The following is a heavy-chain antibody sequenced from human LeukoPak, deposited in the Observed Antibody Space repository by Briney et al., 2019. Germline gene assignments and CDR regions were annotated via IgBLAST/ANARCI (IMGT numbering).Heavy chain of an antibody. V-gene: IGHV3-23*01. D-gene: IGHD3-22*01. Sequence: PGGSLRLSCAASGFTFSSYAVSWVRQAPGKGLEWVSAISGSGGSTYYADSVKGRFTISRDNSKNTLYLQMNSLRAEDTAVYYCAKYYYDSSGYHGLDYWGQGTLVTVSS. CDR3: AKYYYDSSGYHGLDY. J-gene: IGHJ4*02. CDR2: ISGSGGST. CDR1: GFTFSSYA.